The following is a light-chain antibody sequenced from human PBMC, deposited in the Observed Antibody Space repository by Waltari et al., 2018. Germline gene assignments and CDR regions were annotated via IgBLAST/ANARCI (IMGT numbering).Light chain of an antibody. Sequence: VTQSPSASAPLGASVKLTCTLSSGHSSNVIAWLQQRPGKGPRYLLKVNSDGSHSKGDGSPDRFSGSSSGAERYLTISSRRSDDEADYYCQTGGHGTWVFGGGTKLTVL. CDR1: SGHSSNV. J-gene: IGLJ3*02. CDR2: VNSDGSH. CDR3: QTGGHGTWV. V-gene: IGLV4-69*01.